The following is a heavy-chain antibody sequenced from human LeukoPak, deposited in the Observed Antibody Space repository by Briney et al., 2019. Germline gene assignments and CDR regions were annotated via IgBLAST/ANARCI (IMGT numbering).Heavy chain of an antibody. Sequence: SETLSLTCAVSGESLMGYYWSWLRQTPGKGLEWIGQISQSGKTDYNPAVKSRVTMSVDIAKNQFSLKIISVTAADTAMYYCARIGADYYFYYMDVWARGPQSPSP. CDR2: ISQSGKT. V-gene: IGHV4-34*01. D-gene: IGHD3-16*01. CDR1: GESLMGYY. J-gene: IGHJ6*03. CDR3: ARIGADYYFYYMDV.